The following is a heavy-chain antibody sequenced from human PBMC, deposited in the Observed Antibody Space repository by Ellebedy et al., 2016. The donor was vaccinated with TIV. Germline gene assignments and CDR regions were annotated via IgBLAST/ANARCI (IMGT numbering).Heavy chain of an antibody. CDR1: GGSISSYD. CDR3: ARVGHQLLREDGMNDAFDI. J-gene: IGHJ3*02. Sequence: MPGGSLRLSCSVSGGSISSYDWSWIRQPPGKGLEWIGYIYYSGRPNYNPSLKSRVTISVDTSKHQFTLKLTSVTAADTDVYYCARVGHQLLREDGMNDAFDIWGQGTMVTVSS. V-gene: IGHV4-59*01. CDR2: IYYSGRP. D-gene: IGHD2-2*01.